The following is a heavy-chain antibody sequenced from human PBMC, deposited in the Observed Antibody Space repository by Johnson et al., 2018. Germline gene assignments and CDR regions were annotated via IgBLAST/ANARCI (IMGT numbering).Heavy chain of an antibody. D-gene: IGHD3-3*01. CDR2: IKSKTDGGTT. CDR1: GFSFVNAW. CDR3: TTVTHDCWSGYRDAFDI. V-gene: IGHV3-15*07. Sequence: EVQLLESGGGLVKXGGSXRLXCAVSGFSFVNAWMNWVRQAPGKGLEWVGRIKSKTDGGTTDYAAPVKGRFTISRDDSKNTLYLQMNSLKTEDTAVYYCTTVTHDCWSGYRDAFDIWGQGTMVTVSS. J-gene: IGHJ3*02.